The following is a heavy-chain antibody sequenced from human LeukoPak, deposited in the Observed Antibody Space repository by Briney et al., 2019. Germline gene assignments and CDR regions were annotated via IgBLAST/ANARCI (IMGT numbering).Heavy chain of an antibody. D-gene: IGHD1-1*01. V-gene: IGHV4-59*08. CDR1: GASISSYY. CDR3: VRHFDGPHPEGNSRLKWFDP. CDR2: IYDSGTT. Sequence: PSETLSLTCTVSGASISSYYWSWIRQPPGKGVEWSGCIYDSGTTYYNPSLKSRVTISMDTSKNQLSLKLSSVTAADTAVFYCVRHFDGPHPEGNSRLKWFDPWGQGTLATVSS. J-gene: IGHJ5*02.